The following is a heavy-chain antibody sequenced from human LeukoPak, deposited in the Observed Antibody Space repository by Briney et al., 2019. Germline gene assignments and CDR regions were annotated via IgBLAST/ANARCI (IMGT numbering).Heavy chain of an antibody. J-gene: IGHJ4*02. CDR1: GFTFSSYA. CDR3: ARDGYSSFDY. Sequence: GGSLRLSCAASGFTFSSYAMHWVRQAPGKGLEWVAVMSFDGTHIYYADSVKGRFTISRDNSKNTLYLQMNSLRAEDTAVYYCARDGYSSFDYWGQGTLVTVSS. V-gene: IGHV3-30-3*01. D-gene: IGHD5-18*01. CDR2: MSFDGTHI.